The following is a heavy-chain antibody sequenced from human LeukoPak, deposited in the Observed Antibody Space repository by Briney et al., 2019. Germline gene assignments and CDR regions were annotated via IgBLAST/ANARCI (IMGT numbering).Heavy chain of an antibody. Sequence: GGSLRLSCTASGFTFGDYAMSWVRQAPGKGLEWVGFIRSKAYGGTTEYAASVKGRFTISRDDSKSIAYLQMNSLKTEDKAVYYCTRDVGITIFGARDRDYYYMDVWGKGTTVTVSS. CDR1: GFTFGDYA. V-gene: IGHV3-49*04. J-gene: IGHJ6*03. D-gene: IGHD3-3*01. CDR2: IRSKAYGGTT. CDR3: TRDVGITIFGARDRDYYYMDV.